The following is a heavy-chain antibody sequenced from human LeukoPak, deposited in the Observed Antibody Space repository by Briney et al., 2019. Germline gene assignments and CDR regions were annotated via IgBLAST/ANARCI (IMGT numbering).Heavy chain of an antibody. V-gene: IGHV3-48*03. CDR1: GFTFSSYE. CDR2: ISSSGSTI. CDR3: AREGSGWYYFDY. J-gene: IGHJ4*02. Sequence: GGSLRLSCAASGFTFSSYEMNWVCQAPGKGLEWVSYISSSGSTIYNADSVKGRFTISRDNAKNSLYLQMNSLRAEDTAVYYCAREGSGWYYFDYWGQGTLVTVSS. D-gene: IGHD6-19*01.